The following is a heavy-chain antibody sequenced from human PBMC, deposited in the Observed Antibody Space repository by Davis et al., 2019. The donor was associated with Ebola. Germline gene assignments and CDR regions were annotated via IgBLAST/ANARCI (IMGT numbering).Heavy chain of an antibody. CDR1: GGPVGSDY. Sequence: SETLSPPCSVSGGPVGSDYWSWIRQSPGKGLEWIAFISNGGRTIYNPSLRGRVTISIDTSKNQFSLEVRSVTAADTAFYYCVRGSDAYKTGYWGQGTLVTVSS. J-gene: IGHJ4*02. CDR3: VRGSDAYKTGY. V-gene: IGHV4-59*02. D-gene: IGHD5-24*01. CDR2: ISNGGRT.